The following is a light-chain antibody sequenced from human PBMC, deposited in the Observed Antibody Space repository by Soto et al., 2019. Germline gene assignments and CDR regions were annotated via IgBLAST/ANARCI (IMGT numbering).Light chain of an antibody. Sequence: QSVLTQPPSASGTPGQRGTISGSGTSTNIGSNNVNWYQQVPGTAPKFLIYATSQRPLGVPDRFSGSKSGTSASLDISGLQSEDEADYYCAAWDDSLNGVVFGGGTKLTVL. V-gene: IGLV1-44*01. CDR2: ATS. CDR3: AAWDDSLNGVV. J-gene: IGLJ2*01. CDR1: STNIGSNN.